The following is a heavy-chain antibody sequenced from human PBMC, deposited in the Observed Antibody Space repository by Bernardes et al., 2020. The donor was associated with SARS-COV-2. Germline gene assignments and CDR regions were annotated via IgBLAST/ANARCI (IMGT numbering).Heavy chain of an antibody. CDR2: IRTKANAYAT. J-gene: IGHJ4*02. V-gene: IGHV3-73*01. Sequence: GGSLRLSRAASGFPFSDATMHWVRQTSGKGLEWIGRIRTKANAYATAYLASLKGRFTISRDDSKNMAYLQMNSLKTEDSAVYYCTRQEMSPGDYWGQGTLVTVSS. CDR1: GFPFSDAT. D-gene: IGHD3-10*01. CDR3: TRQEMSPGDY.